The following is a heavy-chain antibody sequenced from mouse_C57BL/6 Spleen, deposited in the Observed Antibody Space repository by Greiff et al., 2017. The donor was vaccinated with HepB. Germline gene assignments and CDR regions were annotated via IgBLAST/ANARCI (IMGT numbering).Heavy chain of an antibody. CDR3: VRCSSYWYFDV. D-gene: IGHD1-1*01. V-gene: IGHV10-1*01. CDR1: GFSFNTYA. J-gene: IGHJ1*03. CDR2: IRSKSNNYAT. Sequence: EVNVVESGGGLVQPKGSLKLSCAASGFSFNTYAMNWVCQAPGKGLEWVARIRSKSNNYATYYADSVKDRFTISRDDSESMLYLQMNNLKTEDTAMYYCVRCSSYWYFDVWGTGTTVTVSS.